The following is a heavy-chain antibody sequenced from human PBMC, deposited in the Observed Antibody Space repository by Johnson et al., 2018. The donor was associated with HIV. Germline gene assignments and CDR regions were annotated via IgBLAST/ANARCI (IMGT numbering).Heavy chain of an antibody. Sequence: VQLVESGGGLVQPGGSLRLSCAASGFTFSGTWMNWVRQAPGKGLEWVANIKQDGSEKYYVDSVKGRFTISRDNAKNSLYLEMNSLRAEDTAVYYCAKGGIDAFDIWGQGTMVTVSS. V-gene: IGHV3-7*02. D-gene: IGHD6-25*01. J-gene: IGHJ3*02. CDR1: GFTFSGTW. CDR2: IKQDGSEK. CDR3: AKGGIDAFDI.